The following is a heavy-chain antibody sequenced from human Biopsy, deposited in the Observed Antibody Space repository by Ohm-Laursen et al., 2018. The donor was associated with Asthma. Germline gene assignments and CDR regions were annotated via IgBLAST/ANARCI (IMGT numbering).Heavy chain of an antibody. CDR3: ARGDSSNWSHYYFDY. D-gene: IGHD3-22*01. Sequence: GSLRLSCAAPGFTFGAFWMSWGRQTPGKGLEWVATITGDGSQKFYVDSVTGRFTISRDNSKNSLHLQMSSLRAEDTAVYFCARGDSSNWSHYYFDYWGQGTLVTVSS. CDR1: GFTFGAFW. V-gene: IGHV3-7*01. CDR2: ITGDGSQK. J-gene: IGHJ4*02.